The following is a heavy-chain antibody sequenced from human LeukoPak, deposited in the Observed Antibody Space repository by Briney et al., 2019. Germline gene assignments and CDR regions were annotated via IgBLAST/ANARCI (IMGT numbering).Heavy chain of an antibody. Sequence: ASVKVSCKASGYIFTDYYIHWVRQAPGQGLEWMGWINPNTGTTNYAQKFQGRVTMTTDTSTTTAYMELSRLTSDDTAVYYCARPYDDSGYYYNYWGQRTLVTVSS. D-gene: IGHD3-22*01. V-gene: IGHV1-2*02. J-gene: IGHJ4*02. CDR2: INPNTGTT. CDR1: GYIFTDYY. CDR3: ARPYDDSGYYYNY.